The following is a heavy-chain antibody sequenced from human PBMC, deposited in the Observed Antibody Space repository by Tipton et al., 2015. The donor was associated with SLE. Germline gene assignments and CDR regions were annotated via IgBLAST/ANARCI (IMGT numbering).Heavy chain of an antibody. J-gene: IGHJ6*02. D-gene: IGHD1-26*01. CDR1: GGSISSSDYY. CDR3: ARAGYSGSYYGYYYYGMDV. V-gene: IGHV4-39*07. CDR2: MYYRGST. Sequence: TLSLTCTISGGSISSSDYYWGWIRQPPGKGLEWIGSMYYRGSTYYNPSLESRVTMSLDTSKNQFSLKLNSVTAADTAVYYCARAGYSGSYYGYYYYGMDVWGQGTTVTVSS.